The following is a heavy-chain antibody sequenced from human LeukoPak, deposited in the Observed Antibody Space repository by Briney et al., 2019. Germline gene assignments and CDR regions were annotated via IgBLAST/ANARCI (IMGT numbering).Heavy chain of an antibody. J-gene: IGHJ4*02. CDR2: VYYSGTT. Sequence: SETLSLTCTVSGGSISSYYWGWIRQPPGKGLEWIGSVYYSGTTYYNPSLNSRVNISVDTSKNQFSLKLSSVTAADTAVYYCASQGGCSGGSCFSRIDSWGQGTLVTVSS. V-gene: IGHV4-39*01. D-gene: IGHD2-15*01. CDR1: GGSISSYY. CDR3: ASQGGCSGGSCFSRIDS.